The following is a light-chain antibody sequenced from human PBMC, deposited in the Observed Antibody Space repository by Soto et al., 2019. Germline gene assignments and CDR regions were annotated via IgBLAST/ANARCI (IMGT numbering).Light chain of an antibody. V-gene: IGKV3-11*01. J-gene: IGKJ5*01. CDR3: QLRSDWRIT. CDR2: DTS. CDR1: QSFGNS. Sequence: EIVLTQSPATLSLSPGERASLSCRASQSFGNSLAWYQHKPGQAPRLLISDTSNRATGIPARFSGSGSGTDFTLTISSLEPEDFAVYYCQLRSDWRITFGQGTRLEIK.